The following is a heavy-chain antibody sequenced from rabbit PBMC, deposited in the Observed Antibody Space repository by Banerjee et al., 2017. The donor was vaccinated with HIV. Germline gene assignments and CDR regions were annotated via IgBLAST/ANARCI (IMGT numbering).Heavy chain of an antibody. Sequence: QSLEESGGDLVKPGASLTLTCTASGFDFSGYDISWVRQAPGKGLEWIGTIYTGNGATYYASWAKGRFTISKTSSTTVTLQITSLTAADTATYFCARSTNSNDRFNLWGQGTLVTVS. V-gene: IGHV1S40*01. CDR3: ARSTNSNDRFNL. CDR2: IYTGNGAT. J-gene: IGHJ4*01. CDR1: GFDFSGYD. D-gene: IGHD1-1*01.